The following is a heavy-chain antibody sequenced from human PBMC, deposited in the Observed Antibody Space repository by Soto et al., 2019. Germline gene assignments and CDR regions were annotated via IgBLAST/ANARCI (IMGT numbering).Heavy chain of an antibody. CDR3: ARTTAVPNTLRSRYFFDY. CDR2: VYYSGTT. V-gene: IGHV4-61*01. CDR1: GGSVSDKTYY. D-gene: IGHD4-17*01. J-gene: IGHJ4*02. Sequence: SETLSLTCSVSGGSVSDKTYYWSWIRQPPGKRLEWIGYVYYSGTTNYTPSLKSRVTISVDLSKNRFSLRLSSVTTADTALYYCARTTAVPNTLRSRYFFDYWGQGTLVTVSS.